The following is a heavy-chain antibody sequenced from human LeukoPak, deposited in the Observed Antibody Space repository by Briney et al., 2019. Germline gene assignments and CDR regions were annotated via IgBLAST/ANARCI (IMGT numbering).Heavy chain of an antibody. V-gene: IGHV3-23*01. D-gene: IGHD5-24*01. CDR1: GFTFSSYA. CDR3: AMDSSWLPLKFDY. CDR2: ISGSGGST. Sequence: GGSLRLSCAASGFTFSSYAMSWVRQAPGKGLEWVSAISGSGGSTYYADSVKGPFTISRDNSKNTLYLQMNSLRAEDTAVYYCAMDSSWLPLKFDYWGQETLVTVST. J-gene: IGHJ4*02.